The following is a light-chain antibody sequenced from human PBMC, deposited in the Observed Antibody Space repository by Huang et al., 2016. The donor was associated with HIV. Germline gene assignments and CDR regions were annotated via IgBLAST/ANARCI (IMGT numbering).Light chain of an antibody. CDR2: GSS. Sequence: ENLMTQSPSNLSVSPGESATLSCRASQSDCKNLAWYQQKPGQAPKLLIYGSSTRAAGIPARFSGSGSGTDFTLTISSLQSEDFAVYYCQQYNTSPRTFGQGTKVEV. CDR1: QSDCKN. J-gene: IGKJ1*01. V-gene: IGKV3-15*01. CDR3: QQYNTSPRT.